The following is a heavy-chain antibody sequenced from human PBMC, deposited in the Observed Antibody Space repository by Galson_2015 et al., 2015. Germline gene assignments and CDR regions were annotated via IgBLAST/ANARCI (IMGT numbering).Heavy chain of an antibody. Sequence: LRLSCATSGFTFGDYAMSWVRQAPGKGLEWVGFIRSKAYGGTTDYAASVKGRFTISRDDFENIAYLQMNSLKTEDTALYYCARDRGPENDAFDIWGQGTTVTVSS. V-gene: IGHV3-49*04. CDR3: ARDRGPENDAFDI. CDR2: IRSKAYGGTT. J-gene: IGHJ3*02. CDR1: GFTFGDYA. D-gene: IGHD3-10*01.